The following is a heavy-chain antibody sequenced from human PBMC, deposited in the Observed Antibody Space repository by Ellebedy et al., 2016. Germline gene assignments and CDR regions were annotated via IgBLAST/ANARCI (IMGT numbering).Heavy chain of an antibody. CDR2: IYTSGST. J-gene: IGHJ4*02. Sequence: SETLSLXXTVSGGSISSGSYYWSWIRQPAGKGLEWIGRIYTSGSTNYNPSLKSRVTMSVDTSKNQFSLKLSSVTAADTAVYYCAREAVVPAAHISSFDYWGQGTLVTVSS. CDR1: GGSISSGSYY. CDR3: AREAVVPAAHISSFDY. D-gene: IGHD2-2*01. V-gene: IGHV4-61*02.